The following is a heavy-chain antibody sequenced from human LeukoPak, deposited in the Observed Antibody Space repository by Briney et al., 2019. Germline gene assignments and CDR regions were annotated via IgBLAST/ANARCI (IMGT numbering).Heavy chain of an antibody. CDR2: ISSSGSTI. D-gene: IGHD6-6*01. CDR3: ARGSTYSSSPFDY. V-gene: IGHV3-11*04. J-gene: IGHJ4*02. CDR1: GFTFSDYY. Sequence: GGSLRLSCAASGFTFSDYYMSWIRQAPGKGLEWVSYISSSGSTIYYADSVKGRFTISRDNANNSLFLQMDSLRAEDTAIYYCARGSTYSSSPFDYWGQGILVTVSS.